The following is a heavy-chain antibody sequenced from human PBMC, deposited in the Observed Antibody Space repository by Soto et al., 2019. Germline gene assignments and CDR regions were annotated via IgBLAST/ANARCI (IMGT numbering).Heavy chain of an antibody. CDR1: GGTFSSYA. CDR2: IIPIFGTA. CDR3: ARDRLSYGSGSDYNRFDD. Sequence: QVQLVQSGAEVKKPGSSVKVSCKSSGGTFSSYAISWVRQDPVQGLEWMGGIIPIFGTANYAQKFQGSVTITADESTSTAYMELSSVRSEDTAVYYWARDRLSYGSGSDYNRFDDWGQGTLVTVSS. D-gene: IGHD3-10*01. V-gene: IGHV1-69*01. J-gene: IGHJ4*02.